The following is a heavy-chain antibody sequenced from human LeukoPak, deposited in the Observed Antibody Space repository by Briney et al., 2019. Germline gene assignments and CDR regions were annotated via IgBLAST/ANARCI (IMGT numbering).Heavy chain of an antibody. Sequence: PGRSLRLSCAASGFTFNSYGMHWVRQVPGKGLEWVAIISYDGTNKYYADSVKGRFTISRDNSKNTLYLQMNSLRAEDTAVYYCFAFWSGYTEGQNFDYWGQGTLVTVSS. CDR2: ISYDGTNK. V-gene: IGHV3-30*03. CDR3: FAFWSGYTEGQNFDY. J-gene: IGHJ4*02. D-gene: IGHD3-3*01. CDR1: GFTFNSYG.